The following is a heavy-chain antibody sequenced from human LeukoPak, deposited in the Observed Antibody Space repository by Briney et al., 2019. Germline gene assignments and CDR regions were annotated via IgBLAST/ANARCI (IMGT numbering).Heavy chain of an antibody. V-gene: IGHV3-23*01. D-gene: IGHD3-22*01. CDR1: GFTFSSYA. CDR3: ARRGDRDSRGYYLDFDY. CDR2: ISGSGGST. Sequence: GGSLRLSCAASGFTFSSYAMSWVRQAPGKGLEWVSAISGSGGSTYYADSVKGRFTISRDNSKNTLYLQMNSLRAEDTAVYYCARRGDRDSRGYYLDFDYWGQGTLVTVSS. J-gene: IGHJ4*02.